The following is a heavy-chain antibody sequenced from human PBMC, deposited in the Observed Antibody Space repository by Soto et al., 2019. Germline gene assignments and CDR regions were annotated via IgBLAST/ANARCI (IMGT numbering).Heavy chain of an antibody. CDR3: AKDGPYSGPGGYCSGGSCYDYYYYYGMDV. D-gene: IGHD2-15*01. CDR2: ISGSGGST. V-gene: IGHV3-23*01. Sequence: PGGSLRLSCAASGFTFSSYAMSWVRQAPGKGLEWVSAISGSGGSTYYADSVKGRFTISRDNSKNTLYLQMNSLRAEDTAVYYCAKDGPYSGPGGYCSGGSCYDYYYYYGMDVWGQGTTVTVSS. CDR1: GFTFSSYA. J-gene: IGHJ6*02.